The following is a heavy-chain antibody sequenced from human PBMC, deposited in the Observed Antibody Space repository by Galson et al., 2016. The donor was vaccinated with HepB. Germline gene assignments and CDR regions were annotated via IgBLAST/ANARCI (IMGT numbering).Heavy chain of an antibody. CDR1: GFIFSSYG. CDR2: ISRSGDST. V-gene: IGHV3-23*01. CDR3: VQGGTAPAV. J-gene: IGHJ6*04. Sequence: SLRLSCAASGFIFSSYGMSWVRQAPGKGLEVVSSISRSGDSTDYADSVRGRFTISRDNSKNTLSLKMNSLRVEDTAVYYCVQGGTAPAVWGKGTTVTVSS.